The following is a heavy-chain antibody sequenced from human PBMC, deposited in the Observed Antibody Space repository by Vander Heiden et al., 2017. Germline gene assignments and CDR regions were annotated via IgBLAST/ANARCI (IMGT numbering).Heavy chain of an antibody. J-gene: IGHJ6*02. CDR1: GGTFSSYA. V-gene: IGHV1-69*06. CDR3: ARRWADSHGEQDYGMDV. D-gene: IGHD1-26*01. Sequence: QVQLVQSGAEVKKPGSSVKVSCKASGGTFSSYAISWVRQAPGQGLEWMGGIIPIFGTANYAQKFQGRVTITADKSTSTAYMELSSLRSEDTAVYYCARRWADSHGEQDYGMDVWGQGTTVTVSS. CDR2: IIPIFGTA.